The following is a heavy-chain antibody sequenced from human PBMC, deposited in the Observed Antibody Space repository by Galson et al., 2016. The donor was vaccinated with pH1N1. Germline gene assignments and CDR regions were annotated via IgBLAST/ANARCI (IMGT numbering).Heavy chain of an antibody. CDR1: GFTFSSYW. CDR2: INSDGSST. D-gene: IGHD4-17*01. Sequence: SLRLSCAASGFTFSSYWMHWVRQSPGKGLVWVSRINSDGSSTNYADSVKGRFTISRDNAKNTLYLQMNSLRAEDTAMYYCARFEYGDYVKYSDLRGRGTLVTVSS. J-gene: IGHJ2*01. V-gene: IGHV3-74*01. CDR3: ARFEYGDYVKYSDL.